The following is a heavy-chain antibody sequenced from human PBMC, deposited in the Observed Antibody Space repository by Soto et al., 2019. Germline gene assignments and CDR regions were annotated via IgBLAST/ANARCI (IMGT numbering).Heavy chain of an antibody. CDR3: ARAFFYQGSDSRGYSFDAFDF. CDR2: ISAHTGSS. V-gene: IGHV1-18*01. CDR1: GYTFTSSG. Sequence: QVQLVQSGAEVKKPGASVKVSCKASGYTFTSSGMSWVRQAPGQGLEWMGWISAHTGSSEYAQRFQGRVTMTTGRSTSTAYMELRSLRSDDTAGYYCARAFFYQGSDSRGYSFDAFDFWGPGTLVTVSS. J-gene: IGHJ3*01. D-gene: IGHD3-22*01.